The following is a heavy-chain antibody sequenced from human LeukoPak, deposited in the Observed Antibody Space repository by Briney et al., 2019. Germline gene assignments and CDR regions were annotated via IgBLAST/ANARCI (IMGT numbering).Heavy chain of an antibody. CDR3: ARSPLYYDFWSGYYLMDV. CDR1: GGSISSSSYY. V-gene: IGHV4-39*01. Sequence: SETLSLTCTVSGGSISSSSYYWGWIRQPPGKGLEWIGSIYYSGSTYYNPSLKSRVTISVDTSKNQFSLKLSSVTAADTAVYYCARSPLYYDFWSGYYLMDVWGKGTTVTVSS. J-gene: IGHJ6*04. CDR2: IYYSGST. D-gene: IGHD3-3*01.